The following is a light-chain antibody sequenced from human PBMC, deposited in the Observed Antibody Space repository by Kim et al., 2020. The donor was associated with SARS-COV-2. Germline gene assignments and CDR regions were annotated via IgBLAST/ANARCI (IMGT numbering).Light chain of an antibody. CDR1: DSVDSSY. CDR2: SVS. J-gene: IGKJ3*01. V-gene: IGKV3-20*01. CDR3: QQFGS. Sequence: TLSLSPGERATRSCRASDSVDSSYLAWYQQKPGQPPRLLIYSVSNRAPDIPDRFSGSGSGTDFTLTISRLEPEDFAVYYCQQFGSFGPGTKVDIK.